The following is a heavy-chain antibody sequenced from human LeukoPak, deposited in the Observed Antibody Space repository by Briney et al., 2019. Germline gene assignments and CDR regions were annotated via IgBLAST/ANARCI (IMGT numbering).Heavy chain of an antibody. V-gene: IGHV3-11*01. CDR1: GFTFNDYY. J-gene: IGHJ5*02. CDR2: INIGGTNT. CDR3: ATDGAGFDT. Sequence: GGSLRLSCAASGFTFNDYYMGWIRQAPGKGLEWLSYINIGGTNTHYADSVKGRFTISRDHAKKSLYLEMNNLRAEDTAVYYCATDGAGFDTWGQGVLVTVSS.